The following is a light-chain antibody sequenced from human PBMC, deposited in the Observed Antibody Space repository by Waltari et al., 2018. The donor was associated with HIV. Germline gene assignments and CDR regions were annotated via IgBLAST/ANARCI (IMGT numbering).Light chain of an antibody. Sequence: QSALTQPPSTSGSPGPSATTPCTGTSSDIGCYNYVSWYQQRAGKAPKLMIFEVSKRPSGVPDRFSGSKSANTASLTISGLQAEDEAEYYCSSYAGSSNFYVFGTGTTVTV. V-gene: IGLV2-8*01. CDR2: EVS. CDR3: SSYAGSSNFYV. J-gene: IGLJ1*01. CDR1: SSDIGCYNY.